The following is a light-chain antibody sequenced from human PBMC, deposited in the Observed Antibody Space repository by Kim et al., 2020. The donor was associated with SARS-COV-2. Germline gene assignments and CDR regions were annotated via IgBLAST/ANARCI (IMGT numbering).Light chain of an antibody. Sequence: SYELTQPPSVSVAPGKTARITCEGNNIGSKGVHWYQQKPGQAPVLVIYYDSDRPSGIPERFSGSNSGNTATLTISRVEAGDEGDYYCQVWDSSSDHPVFGGGTQLTVL. V-gene: IGLV3-21*04. CDR1: NIGSKG. CDR3: QVWDSSSDHPV. J-gene: IGLJ3*02. CDR2: YDS.